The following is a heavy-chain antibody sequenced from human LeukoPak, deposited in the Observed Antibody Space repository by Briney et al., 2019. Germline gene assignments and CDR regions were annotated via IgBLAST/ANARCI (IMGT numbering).Heavy chain of an antibody. Sequence: ASVKVSCKASGYTLTSYDINWVRQATGQGLEWMGWMNPNSGNTGYAQKFQGRVTMTRNTSISTAYMELSSLRSEDTAVYYCARGYSYSSSAKFDYWGQGTLVTVSS. J-gene: IGHJ4*02. D-gene: IGHD6-6*01. CDR3: ARGYSYSSSAKFDY. V-gene: IGHV1-8*01. CDR2: MNPNSGNT. CDR1: GYTLTSYD.